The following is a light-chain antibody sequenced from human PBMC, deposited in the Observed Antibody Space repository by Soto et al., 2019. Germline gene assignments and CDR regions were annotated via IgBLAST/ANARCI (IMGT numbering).Light chain of an antibody. CDR1: SSDVGAYNY. J-gene: IGLJ2*01. V-gene: IGLV2-11*01. Sequence: QSALTQPRSVSGSPGQSVTISGTGTSSDVGAYNYVSWYQQHPGKAPKLMIYDVNKRPSGVPYRFSGSKSGNTASLTISGLQAEDEADYYCCSCTSSHTVVFGGGTKLTVL. CDR3: CSCTSSHTVV. CDR2: DVN.